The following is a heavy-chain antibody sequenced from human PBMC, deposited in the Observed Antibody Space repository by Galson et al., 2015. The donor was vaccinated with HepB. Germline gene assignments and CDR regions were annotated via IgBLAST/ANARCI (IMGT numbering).Heavy chain of an antibody. J-gene: IGHJ4*02. CDR1: RFTFSTYW. D-gene: IGHD6-19*01. CDR3: ARGRDGGWSYDC. Sequence: SLRLSCAASRFTFSTYWMHWVRQAPGKGLEWVASIKPDGTVQVYVDSVKGRVTISRDNAKNSLSLQMNSLRVEDTAVYYCARGRDGGWSYDCWGQGTLVTVSS. CDR2: IKPDGTVQ. V-gene: IGHV3-7*03.